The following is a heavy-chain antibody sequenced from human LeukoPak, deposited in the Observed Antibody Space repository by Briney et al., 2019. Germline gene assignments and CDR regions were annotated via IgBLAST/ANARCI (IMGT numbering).Heavy chain of an antibody. CDR3: AKGKTYSSSWYSSFDP. V-gene: IGHV3-23*01. CDR2: ISGSGGST. D-gene: IGHD6-13*01. CDR1: GFTFSSYA. Sequence: GGSLRLSCAASGFTFSSYAMSWVRQAPGKGLEWVSAISGSGGSTYYADSVKGRFTISRDNSKNTLYLQMNSLRAEDTAVYYCAKGKTYSSSWYSSFDPWGQGTLVTVSS. J-gene: IGHJ5*02.